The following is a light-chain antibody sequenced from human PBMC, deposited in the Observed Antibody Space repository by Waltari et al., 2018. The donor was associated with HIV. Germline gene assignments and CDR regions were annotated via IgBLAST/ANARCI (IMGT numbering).Light chain of an antibody. CDR3: SSYSTSSTPWV. Sequence: QSALTQPASVSGSPGQSITISCTGTSSDVGGYKYVSWYQQHPGKAPKLMLYDVSYRPAGVSNRVSGSKSGNTASLTISGLQAEDEADYYCSSYSTSSTPWVFGGGTKLTVL. CDR1: SSDVGGYKY. J-gene: IGLJ3*02. V-gene: IGLV2-14*03. CDR2: DVS.